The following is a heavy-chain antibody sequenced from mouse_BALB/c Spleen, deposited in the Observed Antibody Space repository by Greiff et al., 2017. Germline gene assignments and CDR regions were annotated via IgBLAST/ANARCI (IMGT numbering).Heavy chain of an antibody. CDR1: GYSIPSDYA. D-gene: IGHD1-1*01. J-gene: IGHJ4*01. CDR2: ISYSGST. CDR3: TRKNGSSWYYAMDE. V-gene: IGHV3-2*02. Sequence: DVQLQESGPGLVKPSQSLSLTCPVTGYSIPSDYAWNWIRQFPGNQLEWMGYISYSGSTSYNPSLKSRISITRDTSKNQFFLQLNSVTTEDTATYYDTRKNGSSWYYAMDEWGQGTSVTGAS.